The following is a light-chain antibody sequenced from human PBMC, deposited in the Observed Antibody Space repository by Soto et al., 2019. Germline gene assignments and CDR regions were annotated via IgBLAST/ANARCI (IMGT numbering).Light chain of an antibody. V-gene: IGLV8-61*01. J-gene: IGLJ3*02. Sequence: QAEVTQEPSFSVSPGGTVTLTCGLSSGSVSTGYYPSWLQQTPGQAPRTLIYTTNTRSSGVPDRFSGSILGDRAALTITGAQADDESDYYCVLFMGSGIGVFGGGTKLTVL. CDR3: VLFMGSGIGV. CDR2: TTN. CDR1: SGSVSTGYY.